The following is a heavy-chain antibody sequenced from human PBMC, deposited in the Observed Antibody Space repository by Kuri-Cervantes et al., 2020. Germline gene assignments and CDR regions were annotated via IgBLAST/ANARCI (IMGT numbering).Heavy chain of an antibody. J-gene: IGHJ4*02. V-gene: IGHV3-53*05. Sequence: GGSLRLSCAASGFSVSSKYMSWFRQAPGKGLEWVSLIYSDGTTYYADSVKGRFTISRDNYKNTLYLHMNNLRAEDTAVYYCARAVVFFRTPGFDDWGQGTLVTVSS. D-gene: IGHD2-21*01. CDR3: ARAVVFFRTPGFDD. CDR1: GFSVSSKY. CDR2: IYSDGTT.